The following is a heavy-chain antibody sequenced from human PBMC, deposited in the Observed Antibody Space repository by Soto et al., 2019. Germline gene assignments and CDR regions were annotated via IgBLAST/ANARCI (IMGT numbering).Heavy chain of an antibody. CDR1: GFTFSSYG. V-gene: IGHV3-33*01. D-gene: IGHD3-22*01. CDR3: ARDSSGYYLGHIDY. J-gene: IGHJ4*02. Sequence: QVQLVESGGGVVQPGRSLRLSCAASGFTFSSYGMHWVRQAPGKGLEWVAVIWYDGSNKYYADSVKGRFTISGDNSKNTLYLQMNSLRAEDTAVYYCARDSSGYYLGHIDYWGQGTLVTVSS. CDR2: IWYDGSNK.